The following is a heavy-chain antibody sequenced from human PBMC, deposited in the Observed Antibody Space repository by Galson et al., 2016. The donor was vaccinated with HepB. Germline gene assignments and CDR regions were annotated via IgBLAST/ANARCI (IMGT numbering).Heavy chain of an antibody. J-gene: IGHJ5*02. CDR2: ISDSGSNQ. Sequence: SLRLSCAASGFNFRSSVMGWVRQAPGKGLDWVASISDSGSNQYYADSVKGRFTVFRDNSKSMLYLQMNDLRVDDTAVYYCAGGGYYDKEWFDPWGQGTLVTVAS. CDR1: GFNFRSSV. V-gene: IGHV3-23*01. CDR3: AGGGYYDKEWFDP. D-gene: IGHD3-10*01.